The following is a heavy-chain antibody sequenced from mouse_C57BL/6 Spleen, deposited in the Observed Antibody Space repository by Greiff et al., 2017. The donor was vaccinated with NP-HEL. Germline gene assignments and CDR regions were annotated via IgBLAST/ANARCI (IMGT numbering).Heavy chain of an antibody. Sequence: EVKLQESGPGLVKPSQSLSLTCSVTGYSITSGYYWNWIRQFPGNKLEWMGYISYDGSNNYNPSLKNRISITRDTSKNQFFLKLNSVTTEDTATYYCARAGDYDGVTYWGQGTLVTVSA. J-gene: IGHJ3*01. CDR2: ISYDGSN. D-gene: IGHD2-4*01. CDR3: ARAGDYDGVTY. V-gene: IGHV3-6*01. CDR1: GYSITSGYY.